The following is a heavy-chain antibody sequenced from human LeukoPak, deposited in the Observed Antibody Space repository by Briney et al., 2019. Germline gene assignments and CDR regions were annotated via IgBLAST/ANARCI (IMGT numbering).Heavy chain of an antibody. V-gene: IGHV3-66*01. D-gene: IGHD1-26*01. J-gene: IGHJ4*02. CDR2: IYSGGST. CDR1: GFTVSSNY. Sequence: GGSLRLSCAASGFTVSSNYMSWVRQAPGKGLEWVSVIYSGGSTYYADSVKGRFTISRDNSKNTLYLQMNSLRAEDTAVYYCASSRTGGSFLLFDYWGQGTLVTVSS. CDR3: ASSRTGGSFLLFDY.